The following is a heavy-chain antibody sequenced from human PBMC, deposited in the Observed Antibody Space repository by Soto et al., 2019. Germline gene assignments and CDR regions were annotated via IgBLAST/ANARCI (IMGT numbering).Heavy chain of an antibody. J-gene: IGHJ6*02. CDR2: ISWNSGSI. CDR3: AKGSLPGNYYSYGMDV. D-gene: IGHD2-2*01. Sequence: GGSLRLSCAASGFTFDDYAMHWVRQAPGKGLEWVSGISWNSGSIGYADSVKGRFTISRDNAKNSLYLQMNSLRAEDTALYYCAKGSLPGNYYSYGMDVWGQGTKVTVSS. V-gene: IGHV3-9*01. CDR1: GFTFDDYA.